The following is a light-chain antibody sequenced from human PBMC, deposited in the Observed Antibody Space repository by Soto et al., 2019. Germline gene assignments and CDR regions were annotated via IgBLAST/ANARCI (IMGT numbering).Light chain of an antibody. Sequence: EIVLTQSPGTLSLSPGERATLSCRPSQSVRNNYLAWYQQKPGQAPRLLIYDASSRATDIPDRFSGSGSGTYFTLTISRLEPEDFAVYYCQQYGSSFPSTFGQGTKVETK. J-gene: IGKJ1*01. CDR1: QSVRNNY. CDR3: QQYGSSFPST. V-gene: IGKV3-20*01. CDR2: DAS.